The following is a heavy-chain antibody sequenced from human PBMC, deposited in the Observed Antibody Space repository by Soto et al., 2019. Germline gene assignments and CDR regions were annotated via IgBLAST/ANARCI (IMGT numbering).Heavy chain of an antibody. Sequence: QLQLQESGPGLVKPSETLSLTCTVSGGSISSSSYYWGWIRQPPGKGLGWIGSIYYSGSTYYNPSLKSRVTMSVDTSKNQFSLTLSSVTAADTAVYYCARGPYCSGGSCYEDWFDPWGQGTLVTVSS. CDR2: IYYSGST. D-gene: IGHD2-15*01. CDR1: GGSISSSSYY. J-gene: IGHJ5*02. CDR3: ARGPYCSGGSCYEDWFDP. V-gene: IGHV4-39*01.